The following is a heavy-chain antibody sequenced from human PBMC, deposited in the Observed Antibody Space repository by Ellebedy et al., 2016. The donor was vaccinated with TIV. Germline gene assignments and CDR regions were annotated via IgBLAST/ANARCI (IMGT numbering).Heavy chain of an antibody. CDR2: IDGDGIT. Sequence: GESLKISCAASGFTFSSHWMHWVRQVPRKGLMWVSRIDGDGITKYADSVKGRFTISRDNAKNTLYLQMNSLRAEDTAVYNCARLPGYSSGWTFHFDYWGQGSLVTVSS. CDR3: ARLPGYSSGWTFHFDY. CDR1: GFTFSSHW. J-gene: IGHJ4*02. D-gene: IGHD6-19*01. V-gene: IGHV3-74*03.